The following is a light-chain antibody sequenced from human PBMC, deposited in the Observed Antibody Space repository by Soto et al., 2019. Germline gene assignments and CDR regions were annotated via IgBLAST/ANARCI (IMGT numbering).Light chain of an antibody. CDR1: QSVSSS. CDR2: DAS. Sequence: EIVLTQSPATLSLSPGERATLSCRASQSVSSSLGWYQQKPGQPPRLLIYDASKRVTGIPARFSGSGSGTDFTLAISSLEPEEFAVYFCQQRNDGWPFGQGTKGEI. V-gene: IGKV3-11*01. CDR3: QQRNDGWP. J-gene: IGKJ1*01.